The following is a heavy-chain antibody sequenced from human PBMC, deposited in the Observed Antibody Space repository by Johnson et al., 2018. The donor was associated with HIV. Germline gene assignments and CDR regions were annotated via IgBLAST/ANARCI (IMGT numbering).Heavy chain of an antibody. Sequence: VQLVESGGGLVQPGGSLRLSCVVSGFTFSDYWMTWVRQAPGKGLEWVANIKQDGSDKYYVHSVKGRFPISRDNAKNSLYLQMNSLRAEDTAVYYCARDHVMVVTPGDCFDIWGQGTMVTVSS. J-gene: IGHJ3*02. CDR1: GFTFSDYW. CDR2: IKQDGSDK. D-gene: IGHD2-21*02. CDR3: ARDHVMVVTPGDCFDI. V-gene: IGHV3-7*05.